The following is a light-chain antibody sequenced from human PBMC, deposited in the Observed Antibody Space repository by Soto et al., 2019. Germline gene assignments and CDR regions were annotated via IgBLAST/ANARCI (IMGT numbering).Light chain of an antibody. J-gene: IGLJ1*01. CDR2: RNM. V-gene: IGLV1-40*01. Sequence: LLMHLSSVCGAPGQRFTIAWTGSSSNTGAGYDVHGYQQLPGTAPKLLIFRNMNRPSGVPDRFSGSKYGNSASLAMSGRQAEDEGDYYCQSYESTLSARSVFGTWTTVTV. CDR3: QSYESTLSARSV. CDR1: SSNTGAGYD.